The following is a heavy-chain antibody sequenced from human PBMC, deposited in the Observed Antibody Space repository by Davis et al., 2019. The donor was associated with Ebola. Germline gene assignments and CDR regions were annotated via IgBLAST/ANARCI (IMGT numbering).Heavy chain of an antibody. CDR3: ARDHYYDSSGSIPNYFDY. Sequence: GGSLRLSCGASGFTFSGYSMNWVRQAPGKGLEWVSSISSSSSYIYYADSVKGRFTISRDNAKNSLYLQMNSLRAEDTAVYYCARDHYYDSSGSIPNYFDYWGQGTLVTVSS. J-gene: IGHJ4*02. CDR1: GFTFSGYS. D-gene: IGHD3-22*01. CDR2: ISSSSSYI. V-gene: IGHV3-21*01.